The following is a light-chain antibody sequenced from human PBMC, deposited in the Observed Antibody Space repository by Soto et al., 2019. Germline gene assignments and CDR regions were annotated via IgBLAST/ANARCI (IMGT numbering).Light chain of an antibody. J-gene: IGLJ3*02. V-gene: IGLV1-47*01. CDR3: AAWDDSLSAWV. Sequence: QSVLTQPPSASGTPGQRVTISCSGGTSNIGNNFVYWYQQLAGAAPKLLMSRNDERPSAVPDRFSASKSGTSASLAISGLRSEDEADYHCAAWDDSLSAWVFGGGTQLTVL. CDR2: RND. CDR1: TSNIGNNF.